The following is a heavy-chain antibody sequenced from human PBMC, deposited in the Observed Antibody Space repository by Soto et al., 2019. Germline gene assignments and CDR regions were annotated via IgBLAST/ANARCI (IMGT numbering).Heavy chain of an antibody. J-gene: IGHJ5*02. Sequence: GGSLRLSCAAPGFTFSIYALHWVRQAPGKGLEWVAVMSPNGNNQYYADSVKGRFTISRDTSKSTLYLQMTSLRPDDTAVYYCATGANFYYDTSRYWGKRMFDPWGQGTLVTVSS. D-gene: IGHD3-22*01. V-gene: IGHV3-30-3*01. CDR2: MSPNGNNQ. CDR3: ATGANFYYDTSRYWGKRMFDP. CDR1: GFTFSIYA.